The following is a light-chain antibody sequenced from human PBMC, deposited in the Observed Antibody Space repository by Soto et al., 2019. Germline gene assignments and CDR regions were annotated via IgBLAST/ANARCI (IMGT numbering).Light chain of an antibody. CDR3: QQNYSPVFS. J-gene: IGKJ3*01. Sequence: DIQMTQSPPSLSASVGDRVTISCRASQTINNYLNWYQQKPGKAPEVLIYAASSLQSGVRSRFSGSGSGTEFTLTISSVQPEDFATYYCQQNYSPVFSFGPGTKVDL. V-gene: IGKV1-39*01. CDR1: QTINNY. CDR2: AAS.